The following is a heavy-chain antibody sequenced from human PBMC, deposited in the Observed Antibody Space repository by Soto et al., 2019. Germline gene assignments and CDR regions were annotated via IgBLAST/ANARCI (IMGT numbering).Heavy chain of an antibody. CDR1: GFTFSSYA. D-gene: IGHD6-13*01. CDR2: ISGSGGST. V-gene: IGHV3-23*01. Sequence: GGSLRLSCAASGFTFSSYAMSWVRQAPGKGLEWVSAISGSGGSTYYADSWKGRFTISRDNSKNTLYLKMNSLRAEDTDVYYCAKVGEVAAAVPPYYFDYWGQGTLVTVSS. CDR3: AKVGEVAAAVPPYYFDY. J-gene: IGHJ4*02.